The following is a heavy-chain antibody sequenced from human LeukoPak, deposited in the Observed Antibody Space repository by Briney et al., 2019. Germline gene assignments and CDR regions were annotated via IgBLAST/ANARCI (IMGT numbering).Heavy chain of an antibody. Sequence: SETLSLTCTVSGGSISSYYWSWTRQPPGKGLEWIGYIYYSGSTNYNPSLKSRVTISVDTSKNQFSLKLSSVTAADTAVYYCARDQRGSTGTFDYWGQGTLVTVSS. CDR2: IYYSGST. J-gene: IGHJ4*02. V-gene: IGHV4-59*01. CDR1: GGSISSYY. CDR3: ARDQRGSTGTFDY. D-gene: IGHD1-14*01.